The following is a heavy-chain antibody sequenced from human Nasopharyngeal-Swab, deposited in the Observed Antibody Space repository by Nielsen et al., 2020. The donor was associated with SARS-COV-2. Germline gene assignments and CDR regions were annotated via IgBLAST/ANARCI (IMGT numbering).Heavy chain of an antibody. Sequence: WVRQAPGQGLGWMGGIIPIFGTANYAQKFQGRVTITADESTSTAYMELSSLRSEDMAVYYCARGYSSSWQGYYFDYWGQGTLVTVSS. D-gene: IGHD6-13*01. CDR2: IIPIFGTA. V-gene: IGHV1-69*01. CDR3: ARGYSSSWQGYYFDY. J-gene: IGHJ4*02.